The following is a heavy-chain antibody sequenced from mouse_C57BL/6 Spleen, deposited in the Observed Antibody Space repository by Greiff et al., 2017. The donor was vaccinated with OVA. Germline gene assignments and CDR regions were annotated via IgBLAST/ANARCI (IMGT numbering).Heavy chain of an antibody. CDR2: IHPNSGST. D-gene: IGHD1-1*01. V-gene: IGHV1-64*01. J-gene: IGHJ2*01. CDR1: GYTFTSYW. Sequence: VQLQQPGAELVKPGASVKLSCKASGYTFTSYWMHWVKQRPGQGLEWIGMIHPNSGSTHYNEKFKSQATLTVDKSSSTAYMQLSSLTSEDSAVYYCASVYYDYFDYWGQGTTLTVSS. CDR3: ASVYYDYFDY.